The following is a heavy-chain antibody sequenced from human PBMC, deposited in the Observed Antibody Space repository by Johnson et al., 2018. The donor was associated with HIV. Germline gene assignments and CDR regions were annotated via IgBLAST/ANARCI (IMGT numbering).Heavy chain of an antibody. J-gene: IGHJ3*02. D-gene: IGHD1-7*01. Sequence: VQLVESGGDLVQPGGSLRLSCAASGFTVSSNYMSWVRQGPGKGLEWVSVINSGGDTYYADPVKVRRTISRDNSKNTLYLQMNSLRAEDTAVYYCAGGSRAGLELRGHAFDIWGQGTMVTVSS. CDR2: INSGGDT. CDR1: GFTVSSNY. CDR3: AGGSRAGLELRGHAFDI. V-gene: IGHV3-66*01.